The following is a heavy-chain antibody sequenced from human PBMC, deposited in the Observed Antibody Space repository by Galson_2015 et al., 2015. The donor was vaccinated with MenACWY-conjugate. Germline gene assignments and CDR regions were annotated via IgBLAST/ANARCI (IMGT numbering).Heavy chain of an antibody. CDR3: ARASTGLSSRFLDV. D-gene: IGHD3-16*01. CDR2: ISASTGNT. CDR1: GYTFSDSG. V-gene: IGHV1-18*01. J-gene: IGHJ6*02. Sequence: SVKVSCKASGYTFSDSGVTWVRQAPGQGLEWMGWISASTGNTNYEQKFYGRVTMTTDTSTNTAFMELRSLRSDDTAVYFCARASTGLSSRFLDVWAKGPRSPS.